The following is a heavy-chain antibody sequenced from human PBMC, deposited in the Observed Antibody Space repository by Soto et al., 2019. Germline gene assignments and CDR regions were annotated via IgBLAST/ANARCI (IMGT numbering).Heavy chain of an antibody. V-gene: IGHV4-34*01. CDR1: GGSFSGYY. CDR3: ARGPRRYYYYYYMDV. CDR2: IYHSGST. J-gene: IGHJ6*03. Sequence: PSETLSLTCAVYGGSFSGYYWSWIRQPPGKGLEWIGEIYHSGSTNYNPSLKSRVTISVDTSKNQFSLKLSSVTAADTAVYYCARGPRRYYYYYYMDVWGKGTTVTVSS.